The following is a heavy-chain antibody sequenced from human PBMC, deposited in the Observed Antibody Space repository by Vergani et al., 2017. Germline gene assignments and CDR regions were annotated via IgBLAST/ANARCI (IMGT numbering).Heavy chain of an antibody. D-gene: IGHD3-10*01. J-gene: IGHJ5*02. CDR3: ARGYGSDNNWFDP. V-gene: IGHV4-61*02. CDR2: IYTSGST. Sequence: QVQLQESGPGLVKPSQTLSLTCTVSGGSISSGSYYWSWIRQPAGKGLEWIGRIYTSGSTNYNPSLKSRVTISVDTSKNQFSLKLSSVTAADTVVYYCARGYGSDNNWFDPWGQGTLVTVSS. CDR1: GGSISSGSYY.